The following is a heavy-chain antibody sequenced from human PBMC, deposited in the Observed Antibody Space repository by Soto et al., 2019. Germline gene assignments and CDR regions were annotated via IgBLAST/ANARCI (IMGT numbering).Heavy chain of an antibody. CDR1: GGSISSYY. J-gene: IGHJ6*03. Sequence: SETLSLTCTVSGGSISSYYWSWIRQPPGKGLEWIGYIYYSGSTNYNPSLKSRGTISVDTSKNQFSLKLSSVTAADTAVYYCARHGLGDYYYYYYMDVWGKGTTVTVSS. V-gene: IGHV4-59*08. CDR3: ARHGLGDYYYYYYMDV. D-gene: IGHD3-10*01. CDR2: IYYSGST.